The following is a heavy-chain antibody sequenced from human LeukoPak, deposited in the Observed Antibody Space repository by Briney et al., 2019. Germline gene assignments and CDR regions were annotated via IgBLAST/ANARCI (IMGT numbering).Heavy chain of an antibody. Sequence: KTSETLSLTCTVSGASISSYYWSWIRQPPGKGLEWIGYIYHSGSTYYNPSLKSRVTISVDRSKNQFSLKLSSVTAADTAVYYCARDRLPGEAFDIWGQGTMVTVSS. CDR1: GASISSYY. D-gene: IGHD2-15*01. V-gene: IGHV4-59*12. CDR3: ARDRLPGEAFDI. CDR2: IYHSGST. J-gene: IGHJ3*02.